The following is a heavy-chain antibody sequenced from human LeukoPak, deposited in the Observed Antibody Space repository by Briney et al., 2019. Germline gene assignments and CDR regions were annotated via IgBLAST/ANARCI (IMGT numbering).Heavy chain of an antibody. J-gene: IGHJ3*02. CDR1: GYTFTSYG. D-gene: IGHD5-18*01. CDR3: ARIWVTVDALDI. V-gene: IGHV1-18*01. Sequence: ASVKVSCKASGYTFTSYGISWVRQAPGQGLEWMGWIGAYNGNTNYAQKLQGRVTMTTDTSTSTAYMELRSLRSDDTAVYYCARIWVTVDALDIWGQGTMVTVSS. CDR2: IGAYNGNT.